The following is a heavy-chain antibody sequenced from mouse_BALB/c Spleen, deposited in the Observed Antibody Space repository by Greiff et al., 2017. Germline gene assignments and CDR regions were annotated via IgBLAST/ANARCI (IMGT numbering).Heavy chain of an antibody. D-gene: IGHD4-1*01. CDR1: GYTFTSYW. V-gene: IGHV1S81*02. Sequence: QVQLKQSGAELVKPGASVKLSCKASGYTFTSYWMHWVKQRPGQGLEWIGEINPSNGRTNYNEKFKSKATLTVDKSSSTAYMQLSSLTSEDSAVYYCARLGVAYWGQGTLVTVSA. CDR2: INPSNGRT. CDR3: ARLGVAY. J-gene: IGHJ3*01.